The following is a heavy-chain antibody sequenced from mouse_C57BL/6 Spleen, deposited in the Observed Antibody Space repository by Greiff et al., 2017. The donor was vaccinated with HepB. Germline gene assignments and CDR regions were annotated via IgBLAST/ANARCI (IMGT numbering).Heavy chain of an antibody. V-gene: IGHV5-16*01. CDR2: INYDGSST. Sequence: EVQLVESEGGLVQPGSSMKLSCTASGFTFSDYYMAWVRQVPEKGLEWVANINYDGSSTYYLDSLKSRFIISRDNAKNILYLQMSSLKSEDTATYYCARDYYDYPYWYFDVWGTGTTVTVSS. CDR3: ARDYYDYPYWYFDV. D-gene: IGHD2-4*01. J-gene: IGHJ1*03. CDR1: GFTFSDYY.